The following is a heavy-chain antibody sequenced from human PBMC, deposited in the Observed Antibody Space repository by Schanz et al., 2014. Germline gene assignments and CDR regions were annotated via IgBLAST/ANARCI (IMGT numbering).Heavy chain of an antibody. D-gene: IGHD3-10*01. V-gene: IGHV3-64*04. CDR1: GFGFSSYS. J-gene: IGHJ4*02. CDR3: ARIGGSVFDY. Sequence: VQLVESGGGLIQPGGSLRLSCAASGFGFSSYSMNWVRQAPGKGLEYVSAISHDGYSTYYADSVKGRFTISRDNSKNSLYLQMNSLRAEDTAVYYCARIGGSVFDYWAQGTLVTVSS. CDR2: ISHDGYST.